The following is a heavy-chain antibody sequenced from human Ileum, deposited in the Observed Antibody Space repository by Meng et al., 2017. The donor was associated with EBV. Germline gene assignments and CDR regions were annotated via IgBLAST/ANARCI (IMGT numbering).Heavy chain of an antibody. CDR1: GGSISSSNYY. CDR3: ARGQKGYFDL. CDR2: IYNSGST. V-gene: IGHV4-30-4*01. J-gene: IGHJ2*01. Sequence: QVPPQDSGPGPVKPSQTLSLTCTVSGGSISSSNYYWSWIRQPPGKGLEWSGHIYNSGSTYYNPSLKSRITISVDTSKNQFSLKLSSVTAADTAVYYCARGQKGYFDLWGRGTLVTVSS.